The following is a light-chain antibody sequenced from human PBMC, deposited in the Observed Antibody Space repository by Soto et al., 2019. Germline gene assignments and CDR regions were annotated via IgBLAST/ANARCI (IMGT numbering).Light chain of an antibody. J-gene: IGKJ5*01. CDR1: QSVSSY. V-gene: IGKV3-11*01. Sequence: EIVLTQSPATLSLSPGERATLSCRASQSVSSYLAWYQQKPGQAPRLLIYDASNRATGIPARFSGSGSGTDFPLTISSLDPEDFAVYYCQQRSNWPPVLFGQGTRLEIK. CDR2: DAS. CDR3: QQRSNWPPVL.